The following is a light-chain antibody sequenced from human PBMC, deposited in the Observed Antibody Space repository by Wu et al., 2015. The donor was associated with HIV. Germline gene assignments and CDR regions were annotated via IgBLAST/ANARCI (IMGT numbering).Light chain of an antibody. Sequence: EIVLTQSPATLSLSPGERATLSCRASQSVSSYLGWYQQKPGQAPRLLIYDVSNRATGIPARFSGSGSGTDFTLTISRLEPEDFAVYYCQRYDSSHRGATFGQGTRLEIK. V-gene: IGKV3-11*01. CDR1: QSVSSY. J-gene: IGKJ5*01. CDR3: QRYDSSHRGAT. CDR2: DVS.